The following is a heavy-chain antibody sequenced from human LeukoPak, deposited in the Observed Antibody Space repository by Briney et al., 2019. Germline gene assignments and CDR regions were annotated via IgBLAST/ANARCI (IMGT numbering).Heavy chain of an antibody. D-gene: IGHD3-3*01. CDR1: DYSISSGYGYY. CDR2: IYHSGIT. J-gene: IGHJ4*02. CDR3: ARDSYDFWSGYPFDY. V-gene: IGHV4-38-2*02. Sequence: PSETLSLTCTVSDYSISSGYGYYWGWIRQPPGKGLEWIGNIYHSGITYYNHFNSSLKSRVTTSIDTSKNQFSLRLTSVTAADTAVYYCARDSYDFWSGYPFDYWGQGTLVTVSS.